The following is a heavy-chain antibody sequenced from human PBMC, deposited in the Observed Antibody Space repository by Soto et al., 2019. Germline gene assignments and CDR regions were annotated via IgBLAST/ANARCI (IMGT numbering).Heavy chain of an antibody. CDR1: GGSISTYY. V-gene: IGHV4-4*07. Sequence: SETLSLTCTVSGGSISTYYWNWIRQSAGKGLEWIGRVYISGSTNYHPSLKSRVAMSVDTSNNQFSLKVTSVTAADTAVYYCARGGRDGFDIWGQVTMVTFS. CDR2: VYISGST. CDR3: ARGGRDGFDI. J-gene: IGHJ3*02.